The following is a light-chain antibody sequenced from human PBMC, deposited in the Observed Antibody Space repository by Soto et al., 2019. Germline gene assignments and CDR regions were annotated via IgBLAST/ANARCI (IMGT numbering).Light chain of an antibody. CDR1: SSNIGAGYD. CDR2: GNS. CDR3: QSHDSSLSGWV. J-gene: IGLJ3*02. Sequence: QSVLTQPPSVSGAPGQRVTISCTGSSSNIGAGYDVHWYRQLPGTAPKLLIYGNSNRPSGVPDRFSGSKSGTSASLAITGLQAEDEADYYCQSHDSSLSGWVFGGGTKVTVL. V-gene: IGLV1-40*01.